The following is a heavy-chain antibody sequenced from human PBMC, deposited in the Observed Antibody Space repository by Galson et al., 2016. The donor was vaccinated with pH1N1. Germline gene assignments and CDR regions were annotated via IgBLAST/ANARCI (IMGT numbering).Heavy chain of an antibody. CDR1: GGSINSDTYY. V-gene: IGHV4-61*02. Sequence: TLSLTCTVSGGSINSDTYYWSWLRQPAGKGLEWIGRIYPSGGTNYNPSLKSRVTISVDTSKNQFSLKLSSVTAADTAVYYCARDAAHSGTYYVAFDTWGQGTIVTVSS. CDR2: IYPSGGT. J-gene: IGHJ3*02. CDR3: ARDAAHSGTYYVAFDT. D-gene: IGHD1-26*01.